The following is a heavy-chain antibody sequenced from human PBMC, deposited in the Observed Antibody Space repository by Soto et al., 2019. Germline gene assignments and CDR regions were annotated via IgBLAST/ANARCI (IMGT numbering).Heavy chain of an antibody. V-gene: IGHV3-15*01. CDR3: TTDHYDILTGYRTKDY. Sequence: WVLQAPGKGLEWVGRIKSKTDGGTTDYAAPVKGRFTISRDDSKNTLYPQMNSLKTEDTAVYYCTTDHYDILTGYRTKDYWGQGTLVTVSS. D-gene: IGHD3-9*01. J-gene: IGHJ4*02. CDR2: IKSKTDGGTT.